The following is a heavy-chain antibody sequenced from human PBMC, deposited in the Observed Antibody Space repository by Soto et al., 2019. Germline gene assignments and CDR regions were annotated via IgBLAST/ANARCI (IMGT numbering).Heavy chain of an antibody. D-gene: IGHD6-19*01. CDR2: IIPIFGTA. CDR1: GGTFSSYA. J-gene: IGHJ5*02. CDR3: ARDGVGGSGWYCWFDP. V-gene: IGHV1-69*01. Sequence: QVQLVQSGAEVKKPGSSVKVSCKASGGTFSSYAISWVRQAPGQGLEWMGGIIPIFGTAKYAQKFQGRVTITADESTSTAYMELSSLRSEDTAVYYCARDGVGGSGWYCWFDPWGQGTLVTVSS.